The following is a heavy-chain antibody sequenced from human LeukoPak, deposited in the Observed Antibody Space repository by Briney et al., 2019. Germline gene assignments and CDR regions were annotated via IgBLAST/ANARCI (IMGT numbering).Heavy chain of an antibody. CDR3: ARAGPGDSNAFDI. D-gene: IGHD3-10*01. Sequence: ASVKVSCKASGYTFISSAMHWVRHAPGQRLEWMGWINAGNGNTKYSQKFQGRVTITRDTSASTAYMELSSLRSEDTAVYYCARAGPGDSNAFDIWGQGTMVTVSS. V-gene: IGHV1-3*01. CDR1: GYTFISSA. J-gene: IGHJ3*02. CDR2: INAGNGNT.